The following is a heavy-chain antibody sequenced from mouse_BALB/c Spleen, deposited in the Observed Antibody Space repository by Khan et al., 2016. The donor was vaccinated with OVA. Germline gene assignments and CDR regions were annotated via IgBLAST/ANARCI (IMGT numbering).Heavy chain of an antibody. CDR2: INNGGTYT. CDR3: ARHGGFNPYYAMDY. V-gene: IGHV5-9*02. Sequence: DVMLVESGGDLVKPGGFLKLSCAASGFAFSSYDMSWVRQTPEKRLEWVAIINNGGTYTNYPDSVKGRFTISRDNARNTLYLQVSSLRSEDTALYYCARHGGFNPYYAMDYWGQGTSVTVSS. J-gene: IGHJ4*01. CDR1: GFAFSSYD.